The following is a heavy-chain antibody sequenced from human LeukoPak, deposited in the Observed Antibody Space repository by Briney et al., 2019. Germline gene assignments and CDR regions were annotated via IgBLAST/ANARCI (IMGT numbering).Heavy chain of an antibody. D-gene: IGHD2/OR15-2a*01. V-gene: IGHV4-59*08. CDR1: GGSISSYY. Sequence: SETLSLTCTDSGGSISSYYWSWIRQLPGKGLEWIGYISYSGSTNYNPSLKSRVTISLDTSKNQFSLKLSSVTAADTAVYYCAGHHPRNTVDFWGQGTLVTVSS. CDR2: ISYSGST. CDR3: AGHHPRNTVDF. J-gene: IGHJ4*02.